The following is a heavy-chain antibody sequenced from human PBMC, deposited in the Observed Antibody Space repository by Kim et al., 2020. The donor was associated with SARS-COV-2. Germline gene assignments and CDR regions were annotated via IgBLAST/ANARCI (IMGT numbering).Heavy chain of an antibody. V-gene: IGHV3-33*06. J-gene: IGHJ4*02. CDR1: GFTFSRYG. CDR2: IWYDGSNK. Sequence: GGSLRLSCAASGFTFSRYGMHWVRQAPGKGLEWVAVIWYDGSNKYYADSVRGRFTISRDNSKNTLYLQMNSLRAEDTAVYYCAKASFYDSSGGPVDYWGQGTLVTVSS. CDR3: AKASFYDSSGGPVDY. D-gene: IGHD3-22*01.